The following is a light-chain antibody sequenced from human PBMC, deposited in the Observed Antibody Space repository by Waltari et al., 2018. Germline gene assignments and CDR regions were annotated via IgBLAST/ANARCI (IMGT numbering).Light chain of an antibody. V-gene: IGLV2-8*01. CDR1: SSDIGA. CDR3: TSDAGSNSNSFYV. Sequence: QSALTQPPSASGSPGQSVTISCTGASSDIGAVSWYQHHPGKAPKLMIYDVTKRPSGVPDRFSGSGSGNTASRTVSGLQPEDEADDYCTSDAGSNSNSFYVFGTGTKVTVL. J-gene: IGLJ1*01. CDR2: DVT.